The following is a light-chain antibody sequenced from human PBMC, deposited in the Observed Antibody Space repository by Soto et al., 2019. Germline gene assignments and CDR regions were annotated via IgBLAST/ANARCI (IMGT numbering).Light chain of an antibody. J-gene: IGKJ1*01. Sequence: DIQMTQSPSSLSASAGDTVTITCRASQGISTYLNWYQQKPGKAPKLLIYAASSLQSGVPSRFSGSGSETDFTLTISSLQPEDFATYSCQQSYNTPWTFGQGTKVDNK. CDR2: AAS. CDR3: QQSYNTPWT. V-gene: IGKV1-39*01. CDR1: QGISTY.